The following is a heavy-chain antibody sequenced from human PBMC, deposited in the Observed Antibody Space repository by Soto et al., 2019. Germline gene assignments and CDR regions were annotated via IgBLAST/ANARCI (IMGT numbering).Heavy chain of an antibody. Sequence: GGSLRLSCAASGFTFSSYDMHWVRQATGKGLEWVSAIGTAGDPYYPGSVKGRFTISRENAKNSLYLQMNSLRAGDTAVYYCARGSIAVAGNTYAFDIWGQGTMVTVSS. CDR3: ARGSIAVAGNTYAFDI. V-gene: IGHV3-13*05. J-gene: IGHJ3*02. CDR2: IGTAGDP. D-gene: IGHD6-19*01. CDR1: GFTFSSYD.